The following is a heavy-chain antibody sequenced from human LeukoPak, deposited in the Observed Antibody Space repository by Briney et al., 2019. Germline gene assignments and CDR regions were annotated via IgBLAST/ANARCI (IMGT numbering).Heavy chain of an antibody. CDR1: GYSISSGYY. V-gene: IGHV4-38-2*02. Sequence: SETLSLTCTVSGYSISSGYYWGWIRQPPGKGLEWIGSIYHSGSTYYNPSLKSRVTISVDTSKNQFSLKLSSVTAADTAVYYCARGEGCSGGSCQYYFDYWGQGTLVTVSS. CDR2: IYHSGST. D-gene: IGHD2-15*01. CDR3: ARGEGCSGGSCQYYFDY. J-gene: IGHJ4*02.